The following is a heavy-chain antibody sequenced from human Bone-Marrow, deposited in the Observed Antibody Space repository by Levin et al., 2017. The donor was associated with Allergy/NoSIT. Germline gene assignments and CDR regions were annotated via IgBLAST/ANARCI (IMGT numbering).Heavy chain of an antibody. CDR3: ARGLGENWNADFDY. J-gene: IGHJ4*02. CDR1: GGSFSGYY. CDR2: INHSGST. V-gene: IGHV4-34*01. D-gene: IGHD1-1*01. Sequence: SETLSLTCAVYGGSFSGYYWSWIRQPPGKGLEWIGEINHSGSTNYNPSLKSRVTISVDTSKNQFSLKLSSVTAADTAVYYCARGLGENWNADFDYWGQGTLVTVSS.